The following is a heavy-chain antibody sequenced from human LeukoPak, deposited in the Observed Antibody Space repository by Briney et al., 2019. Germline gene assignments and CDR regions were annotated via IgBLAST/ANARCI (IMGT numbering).Heavy chain of an antibody. CDR3: ARAPAEIGGYYPEYFRH. V-gene: IGHV3-74*01. CDR1: GFTFSRYW. Sequence: GGSLRLSCAASGFTFSRYWMHWVRQAPGEGLVWVSRIKSDGSTNYADSVKGRFTISRDNAKNTVSLQMNSLRAEDTGVYYCARAPAEIGGYYPEYFRHWGQGTLVTVSS. CDR2: IKSDGST. J-gene: IGHJ1*01. D-gene: IGHD3-22*01.